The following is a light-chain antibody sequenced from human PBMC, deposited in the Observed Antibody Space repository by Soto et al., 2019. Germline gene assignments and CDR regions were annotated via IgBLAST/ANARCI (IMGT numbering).Light chain of an antibody. V-gene: IGKV3-20*01. CDR1: QSVTNY. CDR3: LEYGGSPRT. Sequence: EIVLTQSPGTLSLSPGERATLSCRASQSVTNYLAWYQQKPGQAPKLLIFDASSRATGIPDRFSGSGSGTDFTLTISRREPEDFAVYYFLEYGGSPRTFGQGTKVEIK. J-gene: IGKJ1*01. CDR2: DAS.